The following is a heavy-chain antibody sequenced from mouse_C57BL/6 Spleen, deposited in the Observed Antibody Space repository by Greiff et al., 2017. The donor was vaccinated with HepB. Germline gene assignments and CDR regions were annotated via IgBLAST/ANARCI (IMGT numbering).Heavy chain of an antibody. J-gene: IGHJ2*01. CDR1: GFTFSDYG. V-gene: IGHV5-17*01. CDR3: ARSLYYFDY. Sequence: VQLQESGGGLVKPGGSLKLSCAASGFTFSDYGMHWVRQAPEKGLEWVAYISSGSSTIYYADTVKGRFTISRDNAKNTLFLQMTSLRSEDTAMYYCARSLYYFDYWGQGTTLTVSS. CDR2: ISSGSSTI. D-gene: IGHD6-2*01.